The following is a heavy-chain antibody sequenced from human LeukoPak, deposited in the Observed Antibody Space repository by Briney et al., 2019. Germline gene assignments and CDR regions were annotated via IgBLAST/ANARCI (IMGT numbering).Heavy chain of an antibody. D-gene: IGHD4-17*01. CDR3: ARDHGDYLFDY. V-gene: IGHV3-7*03. CDR1: GFTFSSYW. Sequence: GGSLRLSCAASGFTFSSYWMNWARQAPGKGLEWVASINHNGNVNYYVDSVKGRFTISRDNAKNSLYLQMSNLRAEDTAVYYCARDHGDYLFDYWGQGTLVTVSS. CDR2: INHNGNVN. J-gene: IGHJ4*02.